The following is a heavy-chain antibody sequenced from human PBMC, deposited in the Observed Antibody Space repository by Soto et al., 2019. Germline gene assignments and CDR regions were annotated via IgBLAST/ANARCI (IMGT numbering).Heavy chain of an antibody. CDR1: GGSISSYY. CDR3: ARDLWGYCGADCYPLDV. Sequence: QVRLQESGPGLVKPSETLSLTCTVSGGSISSYYWCWIRQPPGKGLERIGYMYNTGSTIYNPSLKRRVTISVDTSKNQFSLKLNSVTAADPAVYYCARDLWGYCGADCYPLDVWGQGTMVTVSS. J-gene: IGHJ6*02. V-gene: IGHV4-59*01. CDR2: MYNTGST. D-gene: IGHD2-21*02.